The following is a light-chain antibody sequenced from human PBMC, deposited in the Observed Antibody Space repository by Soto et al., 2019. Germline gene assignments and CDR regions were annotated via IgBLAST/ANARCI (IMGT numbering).Light chain of an antibody. J-gene: IGLJ1*01. Sequence: QSVLTQPASVSGSPGQSITISCTGTSSDLSDYNYVSWYQHHTGKAPKLMIYDVSNRPSGVSNRFPGSKSGTTASLTISGLQAEDEADYYCCSYTGSSHVFGTGTKLTVL. CDR1: SSDLSDYNY. V-gene: IGLV2-14*03. CDR2: DVS. CDR3: CSYTGSSHV.